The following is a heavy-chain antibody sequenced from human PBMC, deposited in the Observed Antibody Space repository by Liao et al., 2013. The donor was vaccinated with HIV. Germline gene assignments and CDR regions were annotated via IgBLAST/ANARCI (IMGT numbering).Heavy chain of an antibody. CDR3: ARDRRFLEWLLYSKNYYYMDV. D-gene: IGHD3-3*01. J-gene: IGHJ6*03. CDR1: GDSISSSHYY. CDR2: IYYSGST. V-gene: IGHV4-39*07. Sequence: QLQLQESGPGLVKPSETLSLTCTASGDSISSSHYYWGWIRQPPGKGLEWIGSIYYSGSTYYNPSLKSRVTISLDTSKNQFSLKLSSVTAADTAVYYCARDRRFLEWLLYSKNYYYMDVWGKGTTVTVSS.